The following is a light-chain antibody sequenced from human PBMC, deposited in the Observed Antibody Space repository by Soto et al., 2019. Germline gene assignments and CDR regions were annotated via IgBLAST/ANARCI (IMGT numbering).Light chain of an antibody. J-gene: IGKJ5*01. CDR2: GAS. Sequence: LSLSPGQRATLSCRASQSVSSSYLAWYQRKPGQAPRLLIYGASSRATGIPDRFSGSGSGTDFTLTISRLEPEDFAMYYCHLYDTSPPVTFGQGTRLEIK. V-gene: IGKV3-20*01. CDR1: QSVSSSY. CDR3: HLYDTSPPVT.